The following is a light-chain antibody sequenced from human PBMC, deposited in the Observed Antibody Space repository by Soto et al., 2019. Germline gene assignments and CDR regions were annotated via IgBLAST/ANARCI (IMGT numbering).Light chain of an antibody. V-gene: IGKV3-20*01. CDR1: QSVSNNY. CDR3: QQYGSSGT. CDR2: GAS. J-gene: IGKJ1*01. Sequence: EIVVTQSPGTLSLSPWEIATLSCRASQSVSNNYLAWYQQKPGQAPRLLIYGASNRATGIPDRFSGSGSGTDFTLTISRLETEDFAVYYCQQYGSSGTFGQGTKVDIK.